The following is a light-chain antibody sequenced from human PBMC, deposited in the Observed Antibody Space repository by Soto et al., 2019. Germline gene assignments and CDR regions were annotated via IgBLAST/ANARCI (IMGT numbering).Light chain of an antibody. CDR1: QSVSSH. CDR2: DTF. J-gene: IGKJ2*01. V-gene: IGKV3-11*01. Sequence: ELVLTQSPATLYLSPGERATLSCRASQSVSSHLAWYQQKPGQAPRLLMYDTFNRATGIPARFNGSGSGTDFTLTISSLEPQDFAVYYCQQRSNWPPGYTFGQGTKLEIK. CDR3: QQRSNWPPGYT.